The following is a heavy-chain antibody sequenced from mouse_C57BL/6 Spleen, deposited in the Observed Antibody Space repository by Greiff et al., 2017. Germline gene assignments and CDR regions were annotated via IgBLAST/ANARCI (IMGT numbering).Heavy chain of an antibody. CDR2: INPSNGGT. Sequence: VQLQQPGTELVKPGASVKLSCKASGYTFTSYWMHWVKQRPGQGLEWIGNINPSNGGTNYNEKFKSKATLTLDKSSSKAYMQLSRLTSEDSAVYYCAHTGTGGWFAYWGQGTLVTVSA. J-gene: IGHJ3*01. CDR1: GYTFTSYW. D-gene: IGHD4-1*01. V-gene: IGHV1-53*01. CDR3: AHTGTGGWFAY.